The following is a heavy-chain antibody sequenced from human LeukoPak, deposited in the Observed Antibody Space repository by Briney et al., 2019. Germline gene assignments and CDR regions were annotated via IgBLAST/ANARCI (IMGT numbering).Heavy chain of an antibody. CDR2: ISSSGSTI. J-gene: IGHJ4*02. V-gene: IGHV3-48*03. CDR3: ARVLGYYDSSGTLDY. D-gene: IGHD3-22*01. Sequence: GGSLRLSCAASGFTFSSYEMNWVRQAPGKGLEWASYISSSGSTIYYADSVKGRFTISRDNAKNSLYLQMNSLRAEDTAVYYCARVLGYYDSSGTLDYWGQGTLVTVSS. CDR1: GFTFSSYE.